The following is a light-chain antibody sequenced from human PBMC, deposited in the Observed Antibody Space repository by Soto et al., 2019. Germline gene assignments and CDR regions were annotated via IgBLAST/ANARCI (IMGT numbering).Light chain of an antibody. CDR2: GVS. V-gene: IGKV3-20*01. CDR3: QQYGSSPPIT. J-gene: IGKJ5*01. CDR1: QSISGSY. Sequence: PGASATLSCTASQSISGSYLAWYPQKPGQAPRVFIYGVSRRATGIPDRFSGSGSGTDFTLTIRRLEPEDFAVYYCQQYGSSPPITCGNGPRRALK.